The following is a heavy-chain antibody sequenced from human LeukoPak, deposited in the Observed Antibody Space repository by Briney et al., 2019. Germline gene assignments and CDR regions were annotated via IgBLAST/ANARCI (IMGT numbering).Heavy chain of an antibody. CDR2: FDRGSLDT. Sequence: GGSLRLSCAASGFTLSDYPMTWVRQAPGKGLQWVSLFDRGSLDTYYADSVRGRFTVSRDNDKNTLYLQMNRLRAEDTAVYYCARRGYESSGPKYYFDHWGQGILVTVSS. D-gene: IGHD3-22*01. CDR1: GFTLSDYP. CDR3: ARRGYESSGPKYYFDH. V-gene: IGHV3-23*01. J-gene: IGHJ4*02.